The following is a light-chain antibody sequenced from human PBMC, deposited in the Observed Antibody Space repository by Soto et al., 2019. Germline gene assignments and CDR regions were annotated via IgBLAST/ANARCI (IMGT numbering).Light chain of an antibody. V-gene: IGKV1-16*01. Sequence: DIQMTQSPSSVSASVGDRVTITCRASQDIRRFLAWFQQKPGKAPKCLISAASRLQDGVPSRFSGSGSGTDFTLTITSLQPEDFATYYCQQYDLYPLTFGGGSKVEIK. CDR2: AAS. CDR1: QDIRRF. CDR3: QQYDLYPLT. J-gene: IGKJ4*01.